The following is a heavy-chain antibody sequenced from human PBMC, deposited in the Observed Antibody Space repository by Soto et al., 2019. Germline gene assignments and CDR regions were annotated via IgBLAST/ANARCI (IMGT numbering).Heavy chain of an antibody. CDR1: GFSLSTAGVG. CDR2: IYWDDDK. D-gene: IGHD2-2*01. J-gene: IGHJ4*02. V-gene: IGHV2-5*02. Sequence: QITLKESGPTLVKPTQTLTLTCTFSGFSLSTAGVGVGWIRQPPGKTLEWLALIYWDDDKRYRPSLKSRLTVTKDTSKNQVVLTMTNMDPVDTATYYCKHFSEGCSSTRCSFDYWGQGTLVTVSS. CDR3: KHFSEGCSSTRCSFDY.